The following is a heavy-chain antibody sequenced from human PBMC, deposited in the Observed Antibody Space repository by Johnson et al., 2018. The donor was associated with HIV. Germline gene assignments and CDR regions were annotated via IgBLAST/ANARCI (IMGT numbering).Heavy chain of an antibody. CDR3: SKNSRITYDARSAFDI. CDR1: GFTFEDDA. D-gene: IGHD3-3*01. Sequence: VQLVESGGGLVQPGRSLRLSCAASGFTFEDDAMHWVRQAPGKGLEWVSGISNSGGSTYFADSVTGRFTISRDNSKNTLYLQMNSLRAEDTAVYYCSKNSRITYDARSAFDIWGQGTMVTVSS. J-gene: IGHJ3*02. V-gene: IGHV3-23*04. CDR2: ISNSGGST.